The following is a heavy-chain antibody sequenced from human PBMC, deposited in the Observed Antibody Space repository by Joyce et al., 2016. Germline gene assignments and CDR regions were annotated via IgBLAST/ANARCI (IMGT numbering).Heavy chain of an antibody. CDR3: ARDAIVASFGAGLSDY. CDR1: GFTFDSYA. CDR2: RSYDGSNE. D-gene: IGHD5-12*01. J-gene: IGHJ4*02. Sequence: QVQLVESGGGVVQPGRSLRLSCAASGFTFDSYAMHWVRQAPGKGLEWVAVRSYDGSNEYYADSVKGRFTISSDNSKNTLYLQVNSLRVEDTAVYYCARDAIVASFGAGLSDYWGQGTLVTVSS. V-gene: IGHV3-30-3*01.